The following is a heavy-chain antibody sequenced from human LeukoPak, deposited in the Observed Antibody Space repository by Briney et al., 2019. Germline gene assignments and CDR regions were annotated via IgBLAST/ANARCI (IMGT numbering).Heavy chain of an antibody. CDR2: IIPILGIA. J-gene: IGHJ4*02. Sequence: SVKVSCKASGGTFSSYAISWVRQAPGQGLEWMGRIIPILGIANYAQKFQGRVTITADKSTSTAYMELSSLRSEDTAVCYCARDLGGFSDFDYWGQGTLVTVSS. CDR3: ARDLGGFSDFDY. D-gene: IGHD1-26*01. V-gene: IGHV1-69*04. CDR1: GGTFSSYA.